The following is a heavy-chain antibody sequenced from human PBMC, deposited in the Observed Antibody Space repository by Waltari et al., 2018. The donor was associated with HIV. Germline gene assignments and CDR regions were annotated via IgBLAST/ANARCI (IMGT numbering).Heavy chain of an antibody. V-gene: IGHV1-8*01. D-gene: IGHD3-10*01. CDR3: ARGRSITMVQGVIRPFDY. CDR2: MNPNSGNT. Sequence: QVQLVQSGAEVKKPGASVKVSCKASGYPFTSYDINWVRQATGHGLEWMGWMNPNSGNTGYAQKFQGRVTMTRNTSISTAYMELSSLRSEDTAVYYCARGRSITMVQGVIRPFDYWGQGTLVTVSS. CDR1: GYPFTSYD. J-gene: IGHJ4*02.